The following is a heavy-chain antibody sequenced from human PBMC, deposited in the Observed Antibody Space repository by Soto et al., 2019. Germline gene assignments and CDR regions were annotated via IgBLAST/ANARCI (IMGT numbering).Heavy chain of an antibody. Sequence: QVQLVQSGAEVKRPGSSVRFSCKASGGTFNSYTISWVRQAPGQVPEWMGRIIPVLGVANYAQTFQGRVTITADKSTSTVYMDLSSLRSEDTAVYSCAIGGVAAAGTLGNWGQGTLVTVSS. CDR1: GGTFNSYT. CDR3: AIGGVAAAGTLGN. V-gene: IGHV1-69*02. CDR2: IIPVLGVA. D-gene: IGHD6-13*01. J-gene: IGHJ4*02.